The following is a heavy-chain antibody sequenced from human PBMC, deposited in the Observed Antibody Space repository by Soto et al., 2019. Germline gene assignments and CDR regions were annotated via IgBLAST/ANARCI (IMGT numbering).Heavy chain of an antibody. V-gene: IGHV4-4*07. Sequence: PSEALSVTCTFSVGSIKNYYWSWVRQPAGEGLEWIGRIYSSGSTNYNPSLKSRVTMSVDTFKNQFSLRLSSVTAADTAVYYCARDEYYDSNNWFDPWAQGTLVTVS. D-gene: IGHD3-22*01. CDR3: ARDEYYDSNNWFDP. CDR1: VGSIKNYY. J-gene: IGHJ5*02. CDR2: IYSSGST.